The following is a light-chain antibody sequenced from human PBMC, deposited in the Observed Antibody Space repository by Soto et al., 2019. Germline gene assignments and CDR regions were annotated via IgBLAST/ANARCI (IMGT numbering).Light chain of an antibody. V-gene: IGKV3-15*01. CDR1: QSVSSN. J-gene: IGKJ1*01. CDR2: GAS. Sequence: EIVMTQSPATLSVSPGERATLSCRASQSVSSNLAWYQQKPCQAPRLLIYGASTRATGIPARFSGSGSGTEFTLTISSLQSEDFAVYYCQQYNNWPTWTFGQGTKVDIK. CDR3: QQYNNWPTWT.